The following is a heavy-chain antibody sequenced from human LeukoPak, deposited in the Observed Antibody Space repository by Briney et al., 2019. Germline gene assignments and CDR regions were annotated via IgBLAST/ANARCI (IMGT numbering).Heavy chain of an antibody. D-gene: IGHD3-10*01. CDR1: GGSISSYY. J-gene: IGHJ4*02. Sequence: SETLSLTCTVSGGSISSYYWSWIRQPPGKGLEWIGYIYYSGSTYYNPSLKSRVTISVDTSKNQFSLTLSSVTAADTAVYYCARGDYYGSGSRCFDYWGQGILVTVSS. CDR3: ARGDYYGSGSRCFDY. CDR2: IYYSGST. V-gene: IGHV4-59*12.